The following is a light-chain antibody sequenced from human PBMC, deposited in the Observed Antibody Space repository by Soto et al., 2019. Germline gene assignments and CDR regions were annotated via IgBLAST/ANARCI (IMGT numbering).Light chain of an antibody. V-gene: IGKV3-15*01. Sequence: EIVMTQSPATLSVSPGERATLSRRASQSISSNLAWYQQKPGQAPRLLIYGASSRATGLPARFSGSGSGTEFTLTISSLQSEDFAVYYCQQYNNWPYTFGQGTKLEI. J-gene: IGKJ2*01. CDR2: GAS. CDR3: QQYNNWPYT. CDR1: QSISSN.